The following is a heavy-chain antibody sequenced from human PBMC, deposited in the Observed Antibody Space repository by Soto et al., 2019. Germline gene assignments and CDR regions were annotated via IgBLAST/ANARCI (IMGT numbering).Heavy chain of an antibody. J-gene: IGHJ6*02. CDR2: IYYSGST. Sequence: TLSLTCTVAGYSISSGGYYWCWIRQHPGKGLEWIGYIYYSGSTYYNPSLKSRVTISVDTSKNQFSLKLSSVTAADTAVYYCARDRRGLHYDFWSGLDVWGQGTTVTVS. CDR1: GYSISSGGYY. V-gene: IGHV4-31*03. D-gene: IGHD3-3*01. CDR3: ARDRRGLHYDFWSGLDV.